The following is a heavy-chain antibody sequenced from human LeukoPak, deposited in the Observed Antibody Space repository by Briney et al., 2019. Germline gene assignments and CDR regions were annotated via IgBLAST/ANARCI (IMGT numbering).Heavy chain of an antibody. V-gene: IGHV4-59*01. Sequence: SETLFLACTVSGGSISRYYWSWIRQPPGKGLEWIGYIYYSGSTNYNPSLKSRVTISVDTSKNQFSLKLSSVTAADTAVYYCARERTGVLFVSSGPRNLVTVSS. D-gene: IGHD2-8*02. CDR1: GGSISRYY. J-gene: IGHJ4*02. CDR2: IYYSGST. CDR3: ARERTGVLFVS.